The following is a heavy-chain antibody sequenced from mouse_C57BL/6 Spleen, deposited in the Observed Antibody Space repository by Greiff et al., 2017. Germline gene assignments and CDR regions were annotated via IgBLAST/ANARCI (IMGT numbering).Heavy chain of an antibody. V-gene: IGHV5-17*01. CDR3: ARERIYYYGSSYVSYFDY. CDR1: GFTFSDYG. D-gene: IGHD1-1*01. Sequence: EVKVVESGGGLVKPGGSLKLSCAASGFTFSDYGMHWVRQAPEKGLEWVAYISSGSSTIYYADTVKCRFTISRDNAKTTLFLQMTSLRSEDTAMYYCARERIYYYGSSYVSYFDYWGQGTTLTVSS. J-gene: IGHJ2*01. CDR2: ISSGSSTI.